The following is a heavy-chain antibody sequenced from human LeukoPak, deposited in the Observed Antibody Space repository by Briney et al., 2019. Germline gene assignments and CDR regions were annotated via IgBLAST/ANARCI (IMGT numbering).Heavy chain of an antibody. J-gene: IGHJ2*01. CDR1: GDSISPYY. Sequence: SETLSLTCTVSGDSISPYYWIWIRQPPGKGLEWIGYIYYSGSTDYNPSLRSRVTISVDTSKNQFSLKLRSLTAADTAVYYCARGPSGNYPRHFDLWGRGTLVTVSS. D-gene: IGHD1-26*01. CDR3: ARGPSGNYPRHFDL. CDR2: IYYSGST. V-gene: IGHV4-59*01.